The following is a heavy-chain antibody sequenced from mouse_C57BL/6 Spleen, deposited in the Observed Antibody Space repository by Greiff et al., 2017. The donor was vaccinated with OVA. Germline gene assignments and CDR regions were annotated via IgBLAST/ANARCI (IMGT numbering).Heavy chain of an antibody. CDR3: ARGDSNWYAWFAY. J-gene: IGHJ3*01. CDR1: GYAFSSSW. CDR2: IYPGDGDT. V-gene: IGHV1-82*01. Sequence: QVQLQQSGPELVKPGASVKISCKASGYAFSSSWMNWVKQRPGKGLEWIGRIYPGDGDTNYNGKFKGKATLTADKSSSTAYMQLSRLTSEDSAGYFCARGDSNWYAWFAYWGQGTLVTVSA. D-gene: IGHD4-1*01.